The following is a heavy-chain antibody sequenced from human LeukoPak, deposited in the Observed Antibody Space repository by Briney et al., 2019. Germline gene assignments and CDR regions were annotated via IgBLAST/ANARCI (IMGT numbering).Heavy chain of an antibody. CDR2: LVGSGDTT. Sequence: GGSLRLSCAASGFTFSSYAMSWVRQAPGKGLEWVSALVGSGDTTFYADSVKGRFIISRDNSKNTLYLQMNRLRAEDTAVYYCAKDRRVVGENIVWGQGNLVTVSS. V-gene: IGHV3-23*01. D-gene: IGHD1-26*01. CDR1: GFTFSSYA. J-gene: IGHJ4*02. CDR3: AKDRRVVGENIV.